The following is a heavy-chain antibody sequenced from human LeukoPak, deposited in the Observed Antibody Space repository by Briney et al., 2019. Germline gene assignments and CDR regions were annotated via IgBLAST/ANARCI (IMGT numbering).Heavy chain of an antibody. J-gene: IGHJ4*02. Sequence: PGGSLRLSCAASGFTFSSYSMNWVRQAPGRGLEWVSYISSSGSTIYYADSVKGRFTISRDNAKNSLYLQMNSLRAEDTAVYYCARSSYYFDYWGQGTLVTVSS. D-gene: IGHD6-6*01. CDR1: GFTFSSYS. CDR3: ARSSYYFDY. V-gene: IGHV3-48*04. CDR2: ISSSGSTI.